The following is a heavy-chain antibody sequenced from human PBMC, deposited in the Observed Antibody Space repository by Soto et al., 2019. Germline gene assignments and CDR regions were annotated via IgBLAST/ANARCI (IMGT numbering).Heavy chain of an antibody. J-gene: IGHJ6*02. CDR1: GGTFSSYA. CDR2: IIPIFGTA. CDR3: ARDRWAVTTGYYYYGMDV. V-gene: IGHV1-69*13. D-gene: IGHD4-4*01. Sequence: SVKVSCKASGGTFSSYAISWVRQAPGQGLEWMGGIIPIFGTANYAQKFQGRVTITADESTSTAYMELSSLRSEDTAVYYCARDRWAVTTGYYYYGMDVWGQGTTVTVS.